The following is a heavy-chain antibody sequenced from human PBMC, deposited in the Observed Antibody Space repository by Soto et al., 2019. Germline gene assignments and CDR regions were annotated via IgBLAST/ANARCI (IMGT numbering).Heavy chain of an antibody. V-gene: IGHV4-34*01. CDR3: ARGTSYDTTMIY. CDR1: GGSFSGYY. D-gene: IGHD5-12*01. J-gene: IGHJ4*02. CDR2: INHSGST. Sequence: SETPSLTCAVYGGSFSGYYWSWIRQPPGKGLEWIGEINHSGSTNYNPSLKSRVTISVDTSKNQFSLKLSSVTAADTAVYYCARGTSYDTTMIYWGQGTLVTVSS.